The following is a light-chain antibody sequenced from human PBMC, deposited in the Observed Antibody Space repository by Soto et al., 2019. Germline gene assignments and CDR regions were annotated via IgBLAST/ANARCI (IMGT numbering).Light chain of an antibody. CDR2: DAS. J-gene: IGKJ5*01. CDR1: QSVSSY. Sequence: ESLLTQSPAIFSMRPRERATLSCRASQSVSSYLAWYQQKPGQAPRLLIYDASNRATGIPARFSGSGSGTDFTLTISFLEPEDFAIYYCQQRSNGPSVTFGQGTRLEV. CDR3: QQRSNGPSVT. V-gene: IGKV3-11*01.